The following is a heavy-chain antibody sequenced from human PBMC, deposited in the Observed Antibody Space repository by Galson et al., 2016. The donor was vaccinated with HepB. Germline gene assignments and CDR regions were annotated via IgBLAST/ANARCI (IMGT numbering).Heavy chain of an antibody. J-gene: IGHJ6*02. CDR3: ARDLRAGYDYYYCGMDV. CDR1: GGTFSSYA. Sequence: SVKVSCKASGGTFSSYAISWVRQAPGQGLEWMGGIRPIFGAANYAQKFQGRVTISADEFTSTAYMELSSLRSEDTAVYYCARDLRAGYDYYYCGMDVWGQGTTVTVAS. D-gene: IGHD2-2*01. V-gene: IGHV1-69*13. CDR2: IRPIFGAA.